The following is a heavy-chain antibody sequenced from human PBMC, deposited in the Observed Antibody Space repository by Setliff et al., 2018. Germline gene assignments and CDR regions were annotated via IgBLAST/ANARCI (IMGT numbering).Heavy chain of an antibody. J-gene: IGHJ4*02. CDR2: INYRGST. D-gene: IGHD6-6*01. V-gene: IGHV4-34*01. CDR1: GGTFSDYH. Sequence: SETLSLTCAAYGGTFSDYHWTWIRQSPEKGLEWIGEINYRGSTNYNPSLKSRVTISIDTSRDQFSLKLISMIAADTAVYYCARGRNIAARLLDSWGQGTLVTVSS. CDR3: ARGRNIAARLLDS.